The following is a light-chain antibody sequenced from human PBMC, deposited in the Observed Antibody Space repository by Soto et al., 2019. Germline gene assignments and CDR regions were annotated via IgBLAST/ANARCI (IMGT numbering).Light chain of an antibody. J-gene: IGKJ3*01. Sequence: EIVLTQSPGTLSLSPGERATLSCRASQSVSSSYLGWYQQKPGQAPRLLIYGASSRATGIPDRFSGSGSGTDFTHTISILEPEDFAVYYCQQYGSSFSFTFGPGTKVDIK. CDR2: GAS. CDR3: QQYGSSFSFT. V-gene: IGKV3-20*01. CDR1: QSVSSSY.